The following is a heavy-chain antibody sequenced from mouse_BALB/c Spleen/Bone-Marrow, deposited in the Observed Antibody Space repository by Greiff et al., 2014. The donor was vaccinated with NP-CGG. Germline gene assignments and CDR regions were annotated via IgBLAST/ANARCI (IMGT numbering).Heavy chain of an antibody. D-gene: IGHD1-1*01. CDR3: ARDYYGSSYYFDY. Sequence: QVQLKESGAELVRPGSSVKISCKASGYAFSSYWMNWVKQRPGKGLEWMGQIYPGDGDTNYNGKVKGKATLTADKSSSTAYMQLSSLTSEASAVYFCARDYYGSSYYFDYWGQGTTLTVSS. CDR1: GYAFSSYW. V-gene: IGHV1-80*01. J-gene: IGHJ2*01. CDR2: IYPGDGDT.